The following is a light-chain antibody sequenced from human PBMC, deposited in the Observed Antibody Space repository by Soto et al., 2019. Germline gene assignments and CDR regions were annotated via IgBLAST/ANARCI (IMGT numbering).Light chain of an antibody. Sequence: QAVVTQPASVSGSPGQSITISCTGTSSDVGSYNRVSWYQQHPGKAPKLMIYEGTKRPSGVSTRFSGSKSGNTASLTISGLLAEDEGDYYCCSYTTTYTYVFGTGTKLTVL. J-gene: IGLJ1*01. CDR1: SSDVGSYNR. CDR3: CSYTTTYTYV. CDR2: EGT. V-gene: IGLV2-23*01.